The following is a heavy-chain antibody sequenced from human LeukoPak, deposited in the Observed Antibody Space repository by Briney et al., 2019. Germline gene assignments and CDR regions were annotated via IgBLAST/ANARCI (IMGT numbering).Heavy chain of an antibody. CDR1: GGTFSSYA. D-gene: IGHD4-17*01. CDR3: ASRGGDYVGWFDL. CDR2: IIPIFGTA. V-gene: IGHV1-69*06. Sequence: SVKVSCKASGGTFSSYAISWVRQAPGQGLEWMGGIIPIFGTANYAQKFQGRVTITADKSTSTAYMELSSLRSEDTAVYYCASRGGDYVGWFDLWGQGTLVTVSS. J-gene: IGHJ5*02.